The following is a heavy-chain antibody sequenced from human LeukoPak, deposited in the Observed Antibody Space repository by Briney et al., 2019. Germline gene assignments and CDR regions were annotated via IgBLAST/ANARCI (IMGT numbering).Heavy chain of an antibody. V-gene: IGHV1-18*01. D-gene: IGHD1-26*01. Sequence: ASVKVSCKASGYSFTSHGISWVRQAPGQGLEWMGWISGYNGNTKYAQKFRGRVTITTDASTRTAHMEVRGLRSDDTAVYYCARGGWSTPMAYWGQGTLVTVSS. J-gene: IGHJ4*02. CDR1: GYSFTSHG. CDR3: ARGGWSTPMAY. CDR2: ISGYNGNT.